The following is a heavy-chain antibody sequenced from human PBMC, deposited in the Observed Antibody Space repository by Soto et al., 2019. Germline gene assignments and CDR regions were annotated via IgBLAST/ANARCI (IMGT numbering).Heavy chain of an antibody. CDR1: GFTFSSFS. V-gene: IGHV3-48*01. D-gene: IGHD3-16*01. CDR2: ISSSGRAI. Sequence: GGSLRLSCAASGFTFSSFSMCWVRQAPGKGLEWVSYISSSGRAIYYADSVKGRFTISRDNARNSLFLQMSSLRAEDATVYYCATLPREYDSLGWGQGTLVTVSS. CDR3: ATLPREYDSLG. J-gene: IGHJ4*02.